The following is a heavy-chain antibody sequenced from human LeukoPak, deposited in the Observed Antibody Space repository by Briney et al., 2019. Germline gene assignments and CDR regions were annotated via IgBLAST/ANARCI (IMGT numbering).Heavy chain of an antibody. D-gene: IGHD3-22*01. V-gene: IGHV3-23*01. CDR1: GFTFSSYA. Sequence: PGGSLRLSCAASGFTFSSYAMSWVRQAPGKGLEWVSAISGSGGSTYYADSVKGRFTISRDNSKNTLYLQMNSLRAEDTAVYYCAFWGGLDSSGYYLPHDAFDIWGQGTMVTVSS. J-gene: IGHJ3*02. CDR2: ISGSGGST. CDR3: AFWGGLDSSGYYLPHDAFDI.